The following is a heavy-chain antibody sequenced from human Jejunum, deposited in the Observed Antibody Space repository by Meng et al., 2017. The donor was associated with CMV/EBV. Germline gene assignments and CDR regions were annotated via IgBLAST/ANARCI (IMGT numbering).Heavy chain of an antibody. Sequence: LSCAASGFTVSSTYMSWVRQAPGKGLEWVSLIYSGGSTYYADSVQGRFTISRDNSKNTLYLQMNSLRAEDTAVYYCAREDHNPWVYDYWGQGTLVTVSS. J-gene: IGHJ4*02. CDR3: AREDHNPWVYDY. V-gene: IGHV3-53*01. CDR2: IYSGGST. CDR1: GFTVSSTY. D-gene: IGHD1-14*01.